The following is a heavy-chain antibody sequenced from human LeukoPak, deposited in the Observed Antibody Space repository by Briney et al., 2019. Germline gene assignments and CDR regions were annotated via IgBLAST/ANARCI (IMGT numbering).Heavy chain of an antibody. CDR3: AKDGSAATATGIDY. V-gene: IGHV3-30*18. J-gene: IGHJ4*02. CDR2: ISYDGSNK. CDR1: GFTFSSYG. D-gene: IGHD6-25*01. Sequence: PGGSLRLSCAASGFTFSSYGMHWVRQAPGKGLEWVAVISYDGSNKYYADSVKGRFTISRDNSKNTLYLQMNSLRAEDTAVYYCAKDGSAATATGIDYWGQGTLVTVSS.